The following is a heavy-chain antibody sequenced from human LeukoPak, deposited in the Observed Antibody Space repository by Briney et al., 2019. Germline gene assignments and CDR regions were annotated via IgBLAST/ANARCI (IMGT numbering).Heavy chain of an antibody. J-gene: IGHJ4*02. V-gene: IGHV4-34*01. Sequence: SETLSLTCAVYGGSFSGYYWSWIRQPPGKGLEWIGEINHSGSTNYNPSLKSRVTISVDTSKNQFSLKLSSVTAADTAVYYCARAMDTAMVPFDYWGRGTLVTVSS. CDR1: GGSFSGYY. D-gene: IGHD5-18*01. CDR2: INHSGST. CDR3: ARAMDTAMVPFDY.